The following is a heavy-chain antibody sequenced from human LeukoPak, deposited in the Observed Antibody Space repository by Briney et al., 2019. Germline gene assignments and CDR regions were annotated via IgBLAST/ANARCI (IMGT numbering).Heavy chain of an antibody. J-gene: IGHJ4*02. V-gene: IGHV1-69*06. D-gene: IGHD3-10*01. CDR2: IIPIFGTA. CDR1: GGTFSSYA. CDR3: ARDPVGLWFGEFDY. Sequence: GASVKVSCKASGGTFSSYAISWVRQAPGQGLEWMGGIIPIFGTANYAQKFQGRVTITADKSTSTAYMELSSVRSEDTAVYYCARDPVGLWFGEFDYWGQGTLVTVSS.